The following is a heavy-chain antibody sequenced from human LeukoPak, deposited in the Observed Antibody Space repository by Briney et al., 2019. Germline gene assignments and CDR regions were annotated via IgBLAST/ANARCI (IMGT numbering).Heavy chain of an antibody. CDR1: GYTFTGYY. CDR2: INPNSGGT. Sequence: ASVKVSCKASGYTFTGYYMHWVRQAPGQGLEWMGWINPNSGGTNYAQKFQGRVTMTRDTSISTAYMELSRLRSDDTAVYYCARDLAAAGIGQLGFDPWGQGTLVTVSS. J-gene: IGHJ5*02. D-gene: IGHD6-13*01. CDR3: ARDLAAAGIGQLGFDP. V-gene: IGHV1-2*02.